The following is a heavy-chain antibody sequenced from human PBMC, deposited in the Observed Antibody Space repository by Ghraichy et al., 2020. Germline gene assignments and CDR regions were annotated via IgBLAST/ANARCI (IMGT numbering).Heavy chain of an antibody. V-gene: IGHV3-23*01. D-gene: IGHD6-6*01. Sequence: LSLTCVASGFKFRNYVMSWVRQAPGKGLEWVSSITLSGGSTYYGDSVKGRFTISRDNLKNTLYLQMNSLTAEDTALYYCAKDTEQLLPLLWYFDSWGQGTLVTVSS. CDR3: AKDTEQLLPLLWYFDS. CDR1: GFKFRNYV. J-gene: IGHJ4*02. CDR2: ITLSGGST.